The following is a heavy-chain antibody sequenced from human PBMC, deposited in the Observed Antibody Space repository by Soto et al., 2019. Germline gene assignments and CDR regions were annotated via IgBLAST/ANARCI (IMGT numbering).Heavy chain of an antibody. CDR2: IKSKTDGGTT. D-gene: IGHD3-3*01. CDR3: TTVTIFGVVTTIGYYYMDV. Sequence: GGSLRLSCAASGFTFSNAWMSWVRQAPGKGLEWVGRIKSKTDGGTTDYAAPVKGRFTISRDDSKNTLYLQMNSLKTEDTAVYYCTTVTIFGVVTTIGYYYMDVWGKGTTVTVSS. CDR1: GFTFSNAW. J-gene: IGHJ6*03. V-gene: IGHV3-15*01.